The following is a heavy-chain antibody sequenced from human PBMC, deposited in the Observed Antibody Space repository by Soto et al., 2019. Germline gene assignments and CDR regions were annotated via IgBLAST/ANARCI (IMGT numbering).Heavy chain of an antibody. CDR1: GFTFSSYA. D-gene: IGHD6-19*01. J-gene: IGHJ4*02. CDR2: ISGSGGST. V-gene: IGHV3-23*01. Sequence: GGSLRLSCAASGFTFSSYAMSWVRQAPGKGLEWVSAISGSGGSTYYADSVKGRFTISRDNSKNTLYLQMNSLRAEDTAVYYCARDEAYSSGCQDYWGQGTLVTVSS. CDR3: ARDEAYSSGCQDY.